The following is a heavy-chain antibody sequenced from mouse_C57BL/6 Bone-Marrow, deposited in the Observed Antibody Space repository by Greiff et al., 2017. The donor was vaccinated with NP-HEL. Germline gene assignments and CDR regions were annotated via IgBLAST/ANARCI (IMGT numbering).Heavy chain of an antibody. D-gene: IGHD2-1*01. CDR2: IDPETGGT. Sequence: QVQLQQSGAELVRPGASVTLSCKASGYTFTDYEMHWVKQTPVHGLEWIGAIDPETGGTAYNQKFKGKAILTADKSSSTAYMELRSLTSEDSAVYYCTRSADPRSIVDLLGFWGQGTSVTVSS. CDR1: GYTFTDYE. J-gene: IGHJ4*01. CDR3: TRSADPRSIVDLLGF. V-gene: IGHV1-15*01.